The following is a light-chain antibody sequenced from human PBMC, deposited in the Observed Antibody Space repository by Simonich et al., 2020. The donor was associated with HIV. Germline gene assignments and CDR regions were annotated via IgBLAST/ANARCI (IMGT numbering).Light chain of an antibody. CDR2: WAA. CDR1: QSVLSNSNNKNY. J-gene: IGKJ1*01. V-gene: IGKV4-1*01. Sequence: DIVMTQSPDSLAVSLGERATINCKSSQSVLSNSNNKNYLAWYQQKPGQPPNLLIYWAASRESGVPARFSASGSGTDFTLTISSLQAEDVAVYYCQQYYTTPPTFGQGTKVEIK. CDR3: QQYYTTPPT.